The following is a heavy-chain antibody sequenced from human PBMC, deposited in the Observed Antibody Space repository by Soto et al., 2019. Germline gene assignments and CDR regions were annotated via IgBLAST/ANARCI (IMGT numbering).Heavy chain of an antibody. D-gene: IGHD6-13*01. CDR3: ARGQKGYSSSWYVD. CDR2: INHVGGT. V-gene: IGHV4-34*01. Sequence: QVQLQQWGAGLLKPSETLSLTCAVYGGSFSGYYWSWIRQPPGKGLEWIGEINHVGGTNYHPSLKSRLTISVDTSKNQFSLKVNSVTAADTAVYYCARGQKGYSSSWYVDWGQGTPVTVSS. J-gene: IGHJ4*02. CDR1: GGSFSGYY.